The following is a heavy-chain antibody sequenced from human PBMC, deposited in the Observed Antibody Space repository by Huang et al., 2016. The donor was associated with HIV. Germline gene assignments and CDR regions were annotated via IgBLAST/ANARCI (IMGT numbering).Heavy chain of an antibody. J-gene: IGHJ4*02. CDR3: ATVGWNSRSDAFYFDY. D-gene: IGHD1-7*01. Sequence: KGRLTVSRDNAKNSLYLQIKSLRAEDTAVYYCATVGWNSRSDAFYFDYWGQGTLVTVSS. V-gene: IGHV3-21*06.